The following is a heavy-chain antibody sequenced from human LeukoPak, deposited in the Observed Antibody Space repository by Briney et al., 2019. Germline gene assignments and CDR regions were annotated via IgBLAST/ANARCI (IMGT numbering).Heavy chain of an antibody. CDR1: GYTFTSYA. Sequence: ASVKVSCKASGYTFTSYAMNWVRQAPGQGLEWMGWINTNTGNPTYAQGFTGRFVFSLDTSVSTAYLQISSLKAEDPAVYYCARDYDFWSGYHYYYYMDVGGKGTTVTVS. V-gene: IGHV7-4-1*02. J-gene: IGHJ6*03. CDR3: ARDYDFWSGYHYYYYMDV. D-gene: IGHD3-3*01. CDR2: INTNTGNP.